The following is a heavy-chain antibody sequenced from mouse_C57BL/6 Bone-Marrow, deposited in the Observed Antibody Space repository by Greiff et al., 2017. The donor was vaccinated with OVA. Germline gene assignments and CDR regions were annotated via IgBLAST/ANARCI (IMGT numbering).Heavy chain of an antibody. V-gene: IGHV1-55*01. D-gene: IGHD1-1*01. CDR3: ARNPPYYYGSRD. J-gene: IGHJ2*01. Sequence: QVQLQQPGAELVKPGASVKMSCKASGYTFTSYWITWVKQRPGQGLEWIGDIYPGSGSTNYNEKFKSKATLIVDTSSSTAYMQLSSLTSEDSAVYYCARNPPYYYGSRDWGQGTTLTVSS. CDR1: GYTFTSYW. CDR2: IYPGSGST.